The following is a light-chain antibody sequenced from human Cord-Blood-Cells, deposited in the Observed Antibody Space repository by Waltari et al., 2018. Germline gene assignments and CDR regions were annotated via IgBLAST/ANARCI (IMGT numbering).Light chain of an antibody. CDR3: QAWDSSTAV. CDR1: KLGDKY. J-gene: IGLJ1*01. V-gene: IGLV3-1*01. Sequence: SYELTQPPSVSVSPGQTASITCSGDKLGDKYACWYQQKPGQSPVLGIYQDSKRPSGIPVRFSGSNAGNTATLTSGGTQAMDEADYYCQAWDSSTAVFGTGTKVTVL. CDR2: QDS.